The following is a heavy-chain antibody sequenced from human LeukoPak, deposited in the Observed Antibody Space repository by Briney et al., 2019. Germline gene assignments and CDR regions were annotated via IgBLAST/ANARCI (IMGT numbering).Heavy chain of an antibody. V-gene: IGHV4-61*08. CDR1: GGSISSGGYY. J-gene: IGHJ2*01. D-gene: IGHD4-23*01. Sequence: SETLSLTCTVSGGSISSGGYYWSWIRQPPGKGLEWIGYLYYSGSTNYNPSLKSRVTISVDTSKNQFSLRLSSVTAADTAVYYCARDHGGYYWYFDLWGRGTLVTVSS. CDR2: LYYSGST. CDR3: ARDHGGYYWYFDL.